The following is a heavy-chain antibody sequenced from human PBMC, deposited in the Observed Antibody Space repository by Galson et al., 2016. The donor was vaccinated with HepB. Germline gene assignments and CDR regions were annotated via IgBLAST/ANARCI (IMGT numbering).Heavy chain of an antibody. V-gene: IGHV3-74*01. CDR1: GFTFRSHW. CDR3: AKDEAAGSGSCNY. D-gene: IGHD3-10*01. Sequence: SLRLSCAASGFTFRSHWVHWVRQVPGKGLVWVSRISPDGSVTNYADSVKGRFTISRDNTKNTLYLQMNSLRAEDTAVYFCAKDEAAGSGSCNYWGQGTQVTVSS. J-gene: IGHJ4*02. CDR2: ISPDGSVT.